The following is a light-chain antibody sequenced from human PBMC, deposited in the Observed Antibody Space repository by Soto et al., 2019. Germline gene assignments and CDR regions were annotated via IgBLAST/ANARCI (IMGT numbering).Light chain of an antibody. CDR2: EVS. Sequence: QSALTQPASVSWSPGQSITISCNGTSSDVGGYNYVSWYQQHPGKAPKLLIYEVSNRPSGVSNRFSGTKSGTTASLTISGLQAEDDADYSCSSYTSGSTYVFGTGTKLTV. V-gene: IGLV2-14*01. CDR1: SSDVGGYNY. CDR3: SSYTSGSTYV. J-gene: IGLJ1*01.